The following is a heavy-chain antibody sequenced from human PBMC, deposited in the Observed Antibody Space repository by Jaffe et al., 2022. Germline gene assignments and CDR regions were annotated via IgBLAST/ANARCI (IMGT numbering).Heavy chain of an antibody. V-gene: IGHV3-30*02. CDR1: GFTFSSYG. CDR2: IRYDGSNK. CDR3: AKADAYCGGDCYPYYFDY. J-gene: IGHJ4*02. Sequence: QVQLVESGGGVVQPGGSLRLSCAASGFTFSSYGMHWVRQAPGKGLEWVAFIRYDGSNKYYADSVKGRFTISRDNSKNTLYLQMNSLRAEDTAVYYCAKADAYCGGDCYPYYFDYWGQGTLVTVSS. D-gene: IGHD2-21*02.